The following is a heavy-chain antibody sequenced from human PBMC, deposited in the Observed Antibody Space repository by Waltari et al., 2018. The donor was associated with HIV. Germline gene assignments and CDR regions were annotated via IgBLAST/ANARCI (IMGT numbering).Heavy chain of an antibody. D-gene: IGHD6-6*01. J-gene: IGHJ4*02. CDR2: ISYDGRNK. CDR1: GLTCSDYG. Sequence: QVRLLESGGGVVQPGRSLRLSCDVSGLTCSDYGLPWVRQAPGRGLEWVALISYDGRNKYYAESVKGRFTLSRDNAKNTLFLQMNSLRAEDTAVYYCAKEDFEYGSSSHLGYWGQGTLVTVSS. V-gene: IGHV3-30*18. CDR3: AKEDFEYGSSSHLGY.